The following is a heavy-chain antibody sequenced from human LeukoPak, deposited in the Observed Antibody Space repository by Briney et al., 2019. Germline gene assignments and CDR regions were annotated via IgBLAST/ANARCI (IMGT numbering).Heavy chain of an antibody. Sequence: ASVKVSCKASEYTFTGYFMHWVRQAPGQGLEWMGWINPNSGGTNYAQKFQGRVTMTRDTSISTAYMDLSRLRSDDTAVYYCARDRYYDSTGCDYWGQGTLVTVSS. CDR1: EYTFTGYF. CDR3: ARDRYYDSTGCDY. V-gene: IGHV1-2*02. D-gene: IGHD3-22*01. CDR2: INPNSGGT. J-gene: IGHJ4*02.